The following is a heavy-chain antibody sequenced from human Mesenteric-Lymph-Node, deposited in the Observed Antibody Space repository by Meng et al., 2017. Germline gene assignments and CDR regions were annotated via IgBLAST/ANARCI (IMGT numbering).Heavy chain of an antibody. J-gene: IGHJ4*02. CDR2: IYSGGST. D-gene: IGHD3-10*01. Sequence: LVESGGGLVQQGGSLGRSCSASGFTVSGNYLSWVRQAPGKGLEWVSVIYSGGSTYYADSVKGRFTISRDNSNNTLYLQINNLRAEDTAVYYCARGLLWFGESDNWGQGTLVTVSS. CDR1: GFTVSGNY. CDR3: ARGLLWFGESDN. V-gene: IGHV3-53*01.